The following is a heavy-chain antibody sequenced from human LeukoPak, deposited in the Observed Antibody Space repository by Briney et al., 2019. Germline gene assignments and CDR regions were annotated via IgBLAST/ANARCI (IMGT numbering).Heavy chain of an antibody. Sequence: PSETLSLTCAVYGGSFSGYYWSWIRQPPGKGLEWIGEINHSGSTNYNPSLKSRVTISVDTSKNQFSLKLSSVTAADTAVYYCARHPILWFGALRPVGNWFDPWGQGTLVSVSS. V-gene: IGHV4-34*01. CDR1: GGSFSGYY. J-gene: IGHJ5*02. CDR2: INHSGST. CDR3: ARHPILWFGALRPVGNWFDP. D-gene: IGHD3-10*01.